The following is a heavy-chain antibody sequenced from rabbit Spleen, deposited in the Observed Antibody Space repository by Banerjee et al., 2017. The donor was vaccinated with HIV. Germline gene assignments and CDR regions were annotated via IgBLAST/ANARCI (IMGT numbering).Heavy chain of an antibody. D-gene: IGHD1-1*01. Sequence: QQQLEESGGGLVKPGGTLTLTCTASGFSFSGGYWISWIRQAPGKGLEWIACIATITNGVTYFASWAKGRFTISKTSSTTMTLQMTSLTAADTATYFCARGPTIDGSGYDLWGPGTLVTVS. J-gene: IGHJ4*01. CDR3: ARGPTIDGSGYDL. V-gene: IGHV1S45*01. CDR1: GFSFSGGYW. CDR2: IATITNGVT.